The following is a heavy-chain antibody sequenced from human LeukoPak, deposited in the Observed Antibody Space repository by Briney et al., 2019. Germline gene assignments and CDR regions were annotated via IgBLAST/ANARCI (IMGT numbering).Heavy chain of an antibody. D-gene: IGHD1-26*01. CDR1: GFTFSSYA. Sequence: PGGSLRLSCAASGFTFSSYAMSWVRQAPGKGLEWVSAISGSGGSTYYADSVKGRFTISRDNSKNTLYLQMNSLRAEDTAVYYCAKDREVRRGSPRGGDLFDYWGQGTLVTVS. V-gene: IGHV3-23*01. CDR3: AKDREVRRGSPRGGDLFDY. J-gene: IGHJ4*02. CDR2: ISGSGGST.